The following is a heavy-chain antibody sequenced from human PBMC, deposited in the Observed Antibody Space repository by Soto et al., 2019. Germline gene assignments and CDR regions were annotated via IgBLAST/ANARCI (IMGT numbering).Heavy chain of an antibody. D-gene: IGHD2-2*01. CDR2: IIPIFGTV. Sequence: GASVKVSCKASGGTFSSYAISWVRQAPGQGLEWMGGIIPIFGTVNYAQKFQGRVTITADESTSTAYMELSSLRSEDTAVYYCARVRHCSSTSCYARYGMDVWGQGTTVTVSS. CDR1: GGTFSSYA. CDR3: ARVRHCSSTSCYARYGMDV. V-gene: IGHV1-69*13. J-gene: IGHJ6*02.